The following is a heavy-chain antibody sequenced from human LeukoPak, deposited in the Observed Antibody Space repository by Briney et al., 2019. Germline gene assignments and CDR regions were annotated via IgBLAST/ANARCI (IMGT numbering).Heavy chain of an antibody. Sequence: PGRSLRLSCAASGFTFDDYAMHWVRQAPGKGLEWVSGISWNSGSIGYADSVKGRFTISRDNAKNSLYLQMNSLRAEDTAVYYCAKDGATVSDYWGQGTLVTVSS. CDR1: GFTFDDYA. D-gene: IGHD4-11*01. V-gene: IGHV3-9*01. CDR2: ISWNSGSI. J-gene: IGHJ4*02. CDR3: AKDGATVSDY.